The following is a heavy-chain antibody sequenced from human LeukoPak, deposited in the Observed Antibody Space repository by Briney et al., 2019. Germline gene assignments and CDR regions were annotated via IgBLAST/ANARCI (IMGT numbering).Heavy chain of an antibody. V-gene: IGHV3-15*07. CDR2: IKSKTDGGTT. CDR1: GFTVSNAW. D-gene: IGHD1-1*01. Sequence: PGGSLRLSCAASGFTVSNAWMNWVRQAPGKGLEWVGRIKSKTDGGTTDYAAPVKGRFTISRDDSKNTLYLQMNSLKTEDTAVYYCELSHPNYYYYYGMDVWGQGTTVTVSS. CDR3: ELSHPNYYYYYGMDV. J-gene: IGHJ6*02.